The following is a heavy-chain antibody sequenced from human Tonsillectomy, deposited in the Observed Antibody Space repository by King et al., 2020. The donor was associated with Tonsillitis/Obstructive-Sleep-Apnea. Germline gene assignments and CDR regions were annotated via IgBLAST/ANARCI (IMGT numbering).Heavy chain of an antibody. V-gene: IGHV3-20*04. CDR2: INWNGGST. Sequence: VQLVESGGSVVRPGGSLRLTCAASGFTFDDFGMSWVRQAPGKGLEWLSGINWNGGSTGYADSVKGRFTISRDNAKNSLFLQMNSLRVEDTAFYYCARAILGAGNNYSGSGSPDYWGQGTLVTVSS. CDR3: ARAILGAGNNYSGSGSPDY. J-gene: IGHJ4*02. CDR1: GFTFDDFG. D-gene: IGHD3-10*01.